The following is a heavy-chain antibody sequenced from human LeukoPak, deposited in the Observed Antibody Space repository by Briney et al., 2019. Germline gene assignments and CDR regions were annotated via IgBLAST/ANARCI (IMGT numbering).Heavy chain of an antibody. V-gene: IGHV1-2*04. Sequence: ASVKVSCKASGYTFTGYYMHWVRQAPGQGLEWMGWINPNSGGTNYAQKFQGWVTMTRDTSISTAYMELSRLRSDDTAVYHCARGEPYPKLAADTRYYGMDVWGQGTTVTVSS. CDR1: GYTFTGYY. CDR2: INPNSGGT. J-gene: IGHJ6*02. D-gene: IGHD2-15*01. CDR3: ARGEPYPKLAADTRYYGMDV.